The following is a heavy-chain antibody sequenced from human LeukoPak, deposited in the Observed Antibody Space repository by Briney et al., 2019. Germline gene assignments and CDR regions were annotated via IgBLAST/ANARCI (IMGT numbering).Heavy chain of an antibody. J-gene: IGHJ4*02. V-gene: IGHV3-23*01. CDR1: GFTLSSYA. Sequence: GGSLRLSCAASGFTLSSYAMSWVRQAPGKGLEWVSAISGSGGSTYYADSVKGRFTISRDNSKNTLYLQMNSLRAEDTAVYYCAKSIRIAARPRGFDYWGQGTLVTVSS. D-gene: IGHD6-6*01. CDR2: ISGSGGST. CDR3: AKSIRIAARPRGFDY.